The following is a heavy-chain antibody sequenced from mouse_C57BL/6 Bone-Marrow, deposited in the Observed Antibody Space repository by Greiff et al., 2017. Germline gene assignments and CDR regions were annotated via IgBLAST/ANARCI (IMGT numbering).Heavy chain of an antibody. V-gene: IGHV1-54*01. J-gene: IGHJ3*01. CDR3: ARSKNWDSWFAY. CDR1: GYAFTNYL. CDR2: INPGSGGT. Sequence: VQLQQSGAELVRPGTSVKVSCKASGYAFTNYLIEWVKQRPGQGLEWIGVINPGSGGTNYNEKFKGKATLTADKSSSTAYMQLSSLTSEDSAVYFGARSKNWDSWFAYWGKGTLVTVSA. D-gene: IGHD4-1*01.